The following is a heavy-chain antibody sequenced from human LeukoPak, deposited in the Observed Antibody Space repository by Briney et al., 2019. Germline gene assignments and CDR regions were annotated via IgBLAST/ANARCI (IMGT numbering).Heavy chain of an antibody. CDR1: GFTFSSYS. CDR3: ARIDYYDSSGATAGYYYMDV. D-gene: IGHD3-22*01. CDR2: ISSSSSTI. J-gene: IGHJ6*03. Sequence: GGSLRLSCAASGFTFSSYSMNWVRQAPGKGLEWVSYISSSSSTIYYADSVKGRFTISRDNAKNSLYLQMNSLRAEDTAVYYCARIDYYDSSGATAGYYYMDVWGKGTTVTVSS. V-gene: IGHV3-48*01.